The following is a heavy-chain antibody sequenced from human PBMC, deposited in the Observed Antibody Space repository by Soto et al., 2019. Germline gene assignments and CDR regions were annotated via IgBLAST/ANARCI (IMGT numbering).Heavy chain of an antibody. CDR1: GFTFSSYS. J-gene: IGHJ4*02. V-gene: IGHV3-21*01. Sequence: EVQLVESGGGLVKPGGSLRLSCAASGFTFSSYSMNWVRQAPGKGLEWVSSISSSSSYIYYADSVKGRFTISRDNAKNSLYLQMNSLRAEDTAVYYCARGLTFFGVVSSDSWGQRTLVTVSS. CDR3: ARGLTFFGVVSSDS. D-gene: IGHD3-3*01. CDR2: ISSSSSYI.